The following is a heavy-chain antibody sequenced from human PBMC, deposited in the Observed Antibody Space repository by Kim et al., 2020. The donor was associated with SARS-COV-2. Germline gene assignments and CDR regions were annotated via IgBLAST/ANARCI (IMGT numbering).Heavy chain of an antibody. V-gene: IGHV4-30-2*04. CDR3: ARGDYFYYAMDV. Sequence: THYNPSLKSRVTISLDTSRNQFSLRLTSVTATDTAVYYCARGDYFYYAMDVWGQGTTVTVSS. J-gene: IGHJ6*02. CDR2: T.